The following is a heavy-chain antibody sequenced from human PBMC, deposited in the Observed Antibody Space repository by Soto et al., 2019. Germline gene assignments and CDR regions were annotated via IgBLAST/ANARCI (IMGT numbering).Heavy chain of an antibody. V-gene: IGHV4-4*02. J-gene: IGHJ4*02. CDR1: GTSISSSYW. D-gene: IGHD2-21*01. CDR3: ATVPPRIVVVLAEFPT. CDR2: IYHNGIT. Sequence: QVQLKQSGPGLVRPSGTLSLTCRVSGTSISSSYWWAWVRQSPGKWLGWIGEIYHNGITKYNPSLKSRVSMSIDKSNNQFSLKLTSVTAADTAVYYCATVPPRIVVVLAEFPTWGQGTLVTVSS.